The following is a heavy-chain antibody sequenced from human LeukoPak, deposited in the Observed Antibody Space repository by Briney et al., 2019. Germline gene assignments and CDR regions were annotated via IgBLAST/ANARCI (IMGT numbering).Heavy chain of an antibody. J-gene: IGHJ4*02. D-gene: IGHD3-22*01. CDR2: IYTSGTT. V-gene: IGHV4-4*07. CDR1: GGSISSYY. Sequence: SETLSLTCTVSGGSISSYYWSWIRQPAGKGLEWIGRIYTSGTTHYNPSLKSRVTMSVDTSKNQFSLKLSSVTAADTAVYYCARTIHYDRIATYFDYWGQGTLVTVSS. CDR3: ARTIHYDRIATYFDY.